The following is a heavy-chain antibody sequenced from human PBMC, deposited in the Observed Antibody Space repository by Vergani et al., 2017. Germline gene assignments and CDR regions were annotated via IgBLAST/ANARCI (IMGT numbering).Heavy chain of an antibody. CDR3: ARHTTYTDS. J-gene: IGHJ4*02. CDR1: EYRFGNYW. Sequence: EVELVQSGPEMRKPGESLKISCKGSEYRFGNYWIGWGRQMPGEGLEWMGIIYPADSDTRYSPSFQGQVTISADKSISTAFLQWDSLKASDTALYYCARHTTYTDSWGQGTLVTVSS. V-gene: IGHV5-51*01. D-gene: IGHD1-1*01. CDR2: IYPADSDT.